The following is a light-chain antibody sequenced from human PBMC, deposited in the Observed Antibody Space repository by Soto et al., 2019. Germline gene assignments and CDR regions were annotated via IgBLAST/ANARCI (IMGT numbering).Light chain of an antibody. Sequence: SYELTQVPSVTVAPGQTARITREGNNIGGKCGHWYQQTPGRAPVLVVYNDSYSPSGIPELFSGSNPGNTATLTISRVEAEDEADYYCQVWDSSSDQVVFGGGTKLTVL. V-gene: IGLV3-21*02. CDR1: NIGGKC. J-gene: IGLJ2*01. CDR2: NDS. CDR3: QVWDSSSDQVV.